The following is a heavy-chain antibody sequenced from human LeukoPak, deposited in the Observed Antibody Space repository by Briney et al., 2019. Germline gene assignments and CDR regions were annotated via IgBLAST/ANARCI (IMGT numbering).Heavy chain of an antibody. CDR1: GYTLTELS. CDR2: FDPEDGET. D-gene: IGHD6-13*01. V-gene: IGHV1-24*01. CDR3: ATVAAAAQDYYYMDV. J-gene: IGHJ6*03. Sequence: ASVKVSCKVSGYTLTELSMHWVRQAPGKGLEWMGGFDPEDGETIYAQKFQGRVTMTEDTSTDTAYMELSSLRSEDTAVYYCATVAAAAQDYYYMDVWGKGTTVTVSS.